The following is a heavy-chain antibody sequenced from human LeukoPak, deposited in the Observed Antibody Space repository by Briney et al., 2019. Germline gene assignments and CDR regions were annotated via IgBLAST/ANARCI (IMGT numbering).Heavy chain of an antibody. Sequence: SETLSLTCTVSGGSTSSYYWTWIRQPPGEGLEWVGYIYNSRSTNYNPSLNSRVTISADASKNQFYLKLNSVTAADTAVYYCARRNVLTEGEAFDIWGQGTMVTVSS. CDR3: ARRNVLTEGEAFDI. D-gene: IGHD3-9*01. CDR1: GGSTSSYY. CDR2: IYNSRST. J-gene: IGHJ3*02. V-gene: IGHV4-59*08.